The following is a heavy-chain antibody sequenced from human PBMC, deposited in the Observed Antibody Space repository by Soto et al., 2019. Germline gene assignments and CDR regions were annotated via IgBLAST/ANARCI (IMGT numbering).Heavy chain of an antibody. Sequence: PSETLSLTCTVSGGSISSSSYYWGWVRQRPGKGLEWIGYIYYSGSTYYNPSLKSRVTISVDTSKNKFSLKLSSVTAADTAVYYWARDGSYYYDSSGYDAFDIWGQGTMVIVSS. D-gene: IGHD3-22*01. CDR3: ARDGSYYYDSSGYDAFDI. V-gene: IGHV4-30-4*08. J-gene: IGHJ3*02. CDR2: IYYSGST. CDR1: GGSISSSSYY.